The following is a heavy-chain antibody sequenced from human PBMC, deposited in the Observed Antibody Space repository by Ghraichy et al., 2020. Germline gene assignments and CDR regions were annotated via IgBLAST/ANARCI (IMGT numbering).Heavy chain of an antibody. D-gene: IGHD2-2*01. CDR2: SRNKANSYTT. Sequence: GGSLRLSCAASGFTFSEHYMDWVRQAPGKGLEWVGRSRNKANSYTTEYAASVKGRFTISRDDSKNSLYLQMNSLKTEDTAVYYCAKLGYCVTTTCRGLGNWGQGNLVTVAA. J-gene: IGHJ4*02. CDR3: AKLGYCVTTTCRGLGN. V-gene: IGHV3-72*01. CDR1: GFTFSEHY.